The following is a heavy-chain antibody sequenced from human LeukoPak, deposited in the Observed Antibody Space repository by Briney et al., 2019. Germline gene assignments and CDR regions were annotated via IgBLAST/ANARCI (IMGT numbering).Heavy chain of an antibody. CDR1: GYTFTSYD. Sequence: GASVKVSCKASGYTFTSYDIKWVRQATGQGLEWMGWMNPNSGNTGYAQKFQGRVTMTRNTSISTAYMELSSLRSEDTAVYYCARRRSHDYGDEDFDYWGQGTLVTVSS. CDR3: ARRRSHDYGDEDFDY. V-gene: IGHV1-8*01. J-gene: IGHJ4*02. D-gene: IGHD4-17*01. CDR2: MNPNSGNT.